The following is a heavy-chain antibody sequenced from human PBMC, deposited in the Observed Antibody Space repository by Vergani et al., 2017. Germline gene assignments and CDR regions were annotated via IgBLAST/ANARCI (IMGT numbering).Heavy chain of an antibody. Sequence: QVQLQESGPGLVKTTETLSLTCAVSGYFISSGYYWAWIRQPAGKTLEWIGEIFSSGTTNYNPSFKNRVTMSVDTSKNQFSLKLNSVTAADTAVYYCARGSRAEGGSGPDKWGQGTLVTVSS. CDR1: GYFISSGYY. CDR3: ARGSRAEGGSGPDK. J-gene: IGHJ4*02. CDR2: IFSSGTT. D-gene: IGHD6-13*01. V-gene: IGHV4-38-2*01.